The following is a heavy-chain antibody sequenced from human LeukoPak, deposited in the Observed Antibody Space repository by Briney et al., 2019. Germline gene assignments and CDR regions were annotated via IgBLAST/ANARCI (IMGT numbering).Heavy chain of an antibody. CDR3: ARVNGEYYFDY. J-gene: IGHJ4*02. V-gene: IGHV3-66*01. Sequence: GGSLRLSCAASGFTVSSNYMSWVRQAPGKGLEWVSVIYSGGSTYYADSVKGRFTISRDDSKNTLYPQMNSLRAEDTAVYYCARVNGEYYFDYWGQGTLVTVSS. CDR2: IYSGGST. CDR1: GFTVSSNY.